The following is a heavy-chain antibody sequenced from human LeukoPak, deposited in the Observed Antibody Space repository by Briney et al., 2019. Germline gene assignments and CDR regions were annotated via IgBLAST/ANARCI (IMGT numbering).Heavy chain of an antibody. CDR1: GGSISSSSYY. CDR2: IYQSGST. J-gene: IGHJ5*02. V-gene: IGHV4-39*02. Sequence: SETLSLTCTVSGGSISSSSYYWGWIRQPPGKGLEWIGCIYQSGSTYYNPSLKSRVTISVDTSKDHFSLKLSSVTAADTAVYYCARVPGPNWFDPWGQGTLVTVSS. CDR3: ARVPGPNWFDP.